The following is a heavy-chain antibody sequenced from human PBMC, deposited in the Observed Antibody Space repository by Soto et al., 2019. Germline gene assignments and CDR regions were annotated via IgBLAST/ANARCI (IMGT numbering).Heavy chain of an antibody. CDR1: GGSFSGYY. CDR3: ASHPRDSSGYWYYFDY. J-gene: IGHJ4*02. V-gene: IGHV4-34*01. D-gene: IGHD3-22*01. CDR2: INHSGST. Sequence: LSLTCAVYGGSFSGYYWSWIRQPPGKGLEWIGEINHSGSTNYNPSLKSRVTISVDTSKNQFSLKLSSVTAADTAVYYCASHPRDSSGYWYYFDYWGQGTLVTVSS.